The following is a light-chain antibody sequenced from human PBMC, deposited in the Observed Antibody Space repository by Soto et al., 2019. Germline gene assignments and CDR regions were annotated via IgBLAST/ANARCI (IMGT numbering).Light chain of an antibody. V-gene: IGLV2-14*01. CDR3: SSYTRSSSVL. CDR2: EVR. J-gene: IGLJ2*01. CDR1: SSDVGYYNY. Sequence: QSALTQPASVSGSPGQSITISCTGTSSDVGYYNYVSWYQQHPGKAPKVLIYEVRNRPSGASSRFSGSKSGNTAFLTISGLQPEDEADYNCSSYTRSSSVLFGGGTKVTVL.